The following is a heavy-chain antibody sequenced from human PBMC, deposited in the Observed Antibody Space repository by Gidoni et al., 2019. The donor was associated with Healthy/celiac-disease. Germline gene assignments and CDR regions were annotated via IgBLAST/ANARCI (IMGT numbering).Heavy chain of an antibody. Sequence: QVQLQESGPGLVKPSATLSLTCTVSGGSISSYYWSWIRQPPGKGLEWIGYIYYSGSTNYNPSLKSRVTISVDTSKNQFSLKLSSVTAADTAVYYCARGGSGYYYFSDYYGMDVWGQGTTVTVSS. V-gene: IGHV4-59*01. J-gene: IGHJ6*02. CDR1: GGSISSYY. CDR3: ARGGSGYYYFSDYYGMDV. D-gene: IGHD3-22*01. CDR2: IYYSGST.